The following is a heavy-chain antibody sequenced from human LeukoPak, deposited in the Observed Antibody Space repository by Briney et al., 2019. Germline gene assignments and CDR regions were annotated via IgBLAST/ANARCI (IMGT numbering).Heavy chain of an antibody. D-gene: IGHD4-17*01. J-gene: IGHJ4*02. CDR1: GYTVTSYY. CDR2: INPSGGST. CDR3: ARGGQNDYGDPGYFDY. V-gene: IGHV1-46*03. Sequence: ASVKVSCKASGYTVTSYYMHWLRQAPGQGLESMGIINPSGGSTSYAQKFQGRVTMTRDTSTSTVYMELSSLRSEDTAVYYCARGGQNDYGDPGYFDYWGQGTLVTVSS.